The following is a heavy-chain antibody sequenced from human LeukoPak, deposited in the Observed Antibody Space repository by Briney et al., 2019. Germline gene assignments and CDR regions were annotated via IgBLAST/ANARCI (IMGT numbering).Heavy chain of an antibody. D-gene: IGHD2-2*01. CDR1: GSXFSSYS. CDR3: SRTDCSITNCPVAMDV. CDR2: ISSSSGFI. Sequence: PGGSLRLSCEASGSXFSSYSINWVRQAPGKGLEWVSSISSSSGFIYYADSVRGRFTISRDNAKNSLFLQMNSLRAEDTAVYYCSRTDCSITNCPVAMDVWGQGTTVTVSS. J-gene: IGHJ6*02. V-gene: IGHV3-21*01.